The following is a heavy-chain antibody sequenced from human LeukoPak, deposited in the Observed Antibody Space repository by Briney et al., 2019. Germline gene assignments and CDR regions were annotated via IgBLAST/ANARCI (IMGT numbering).Heavy chain of an antibody. CDR1: GFTFNNYY. J-gene: IGHJ4*02. V-gene: IGHV3-23*01. CDR2: IGGSDGST. Sequence: GGSLRLSCVAYGFTFNNYYMTWVRQAPGKGLEYVSTIGGSDGSTYYADSVKGRFTISRDNAKNTQFLQMSSLTTEDMAIYYCVKVSYGAGGYYLDFWGQGTLVTVSS. CDR3: VKVSYGAGGYYLDF. D-gene: IGHD4-17*01.